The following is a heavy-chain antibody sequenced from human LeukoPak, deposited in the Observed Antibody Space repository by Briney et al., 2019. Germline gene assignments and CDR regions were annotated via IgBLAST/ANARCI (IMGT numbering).Heavy chain of an antibody. J-gene: IGHJ1*01. V-gene: IGHV3-23*01. Sequence: GGSLRLSCAASGSTFSSYAMSWVRQAPGKGLEWVSAISGSGGSTYYADSVKGRFTISRDNSKNTLYLQMNSLRAEDTAVYYCAKVPTYGPQPEYFQHWGQGTLVTVSS. CDR2: ISGSGGST. CDR1: GSTFSSYA. D-gene: IGHD4-17*01. CDR3: AKVPTYGPQPEYFQH.